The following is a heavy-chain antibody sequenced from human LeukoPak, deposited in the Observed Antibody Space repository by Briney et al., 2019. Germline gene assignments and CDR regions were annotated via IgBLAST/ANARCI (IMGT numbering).Heavy chain of an antibody. CDR1: GGSLSGYH. CDR2: INHSGST. D-gene: IGHD3-10*01. J-gene: IGHJ6*03. CDR3: ARRITMVRGVPLYYYYYMDV. Sequence: TSETLSLTCAVYGGSLSGYHWSWIRQPPGKGLEWIGEINHSGSTNYNPSLRSRVTISVDTSKNQFSLKLSSVTAADTAVYYCARRITMVRGVPLYYYYYMDVWGKGTTVTISS. V-gene: IGHV4-34*01.